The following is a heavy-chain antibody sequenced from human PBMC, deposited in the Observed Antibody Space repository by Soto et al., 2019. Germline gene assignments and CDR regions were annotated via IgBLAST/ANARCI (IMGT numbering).Heavy chain of an antibody. V-gene: IGHV1-18*04. CDR2: ISAYNGNT. Sequence: ASVKVSCKASGYTFTSYGISWVRQAPGQGLEWMGWISAYNGNTNYAQKLQGRVTMTTDTSTSTAYMELRSLRSDDTAVYYCAGEGVRTYYYDSSGADYWGQRTLVTVSS. D-gene: IGHD3-22*01. J-gene: IGHJ4*02. CDR1: GYTFTSYG. CDR3: AGEGVRTYYYDSSGADY.